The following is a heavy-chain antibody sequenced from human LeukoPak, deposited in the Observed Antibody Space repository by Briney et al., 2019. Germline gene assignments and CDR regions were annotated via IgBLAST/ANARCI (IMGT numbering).Heavy chain of an antibody. CDR1: GFTFSRYG. Sequence: GGSLRLSCAASGFTFSRYGMHWVRQAPGKGLECVAVMSNDGSSEYYSDSVKGRFTISRDNSKSTLYLQMNSLRAEDTAVYYCAKDRAAYGGNPDAYWGQGTLVTVSS. J-gene: IGHJ4*02. V-gene: IGHV3-30*18. D-gene: IGHD4-23*01. CDR2: MSNDGSSE. CDR3: AKDRAAYGGNPDAY.